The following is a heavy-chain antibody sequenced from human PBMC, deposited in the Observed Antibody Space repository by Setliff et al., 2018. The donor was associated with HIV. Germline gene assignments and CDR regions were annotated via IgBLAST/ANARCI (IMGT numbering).Heavy chain of an antibody. V-gene: IGHV4-34*01. CDR2: INHSGST. CDR1: GGSFSGYY. Sequence: SETLSLTCAVYGGSFSGYYWSWIRQPPGKGLEWIGEINHSGSTNYNPSLKSRVTISVDTSKNQFSPKLSSVTAADTAVYYCARGRVDDSSGYYGVVDYYYYYYMDVWGKGTTVTVSS. CDR3: ARGRVDDSSGYYGVVDYYYYYYMDV. D-gene: IGHD3-22*01. J-gene: IGHJ6*03.